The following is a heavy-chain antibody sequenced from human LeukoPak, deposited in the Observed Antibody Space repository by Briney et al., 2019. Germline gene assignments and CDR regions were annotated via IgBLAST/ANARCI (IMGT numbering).Heavy chain of an antibody. CDR2: ISGSGGST. CDR1: GFTFSSYA. V-gene: IGHV3-23*01. Sequence: GGSLRLSCAASGFTFSSYAMSWVHQAPGKGLEWVSAISGSGGSTYYADSVKGRFTISRDNSKNTLYLQMNSLRAEDTAVYYCAKDWGIHSSSWYYFDYWGQGTLVTVSS. CDR3: AKDWGIHSSSWYYFDY. D-gene: IGHD6-13*01. J-gene: IGHJ4*02.